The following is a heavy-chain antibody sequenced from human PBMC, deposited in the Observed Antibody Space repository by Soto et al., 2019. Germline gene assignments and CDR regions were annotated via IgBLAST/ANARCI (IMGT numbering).Heavy chain of an antibody. CDR1: GFTFSNHA. CDR2: ISGSGGTI. D-gene: IGHD2-8*01. Sequence: PGGSLRLSCAAAGFTFSNHAMSWVRQAPGKGLEWVSTISGSGGTIYYADSVKGRFTISRDNSKNALWLQMNSLRAEDTALYYCAKGYGTIRPEGMDVWGQGTTVTVSS. V-gene: IGHV3-23*01. CDR3: AKGYGTIRPEGMDV. J-gene: IGHJ6*02.